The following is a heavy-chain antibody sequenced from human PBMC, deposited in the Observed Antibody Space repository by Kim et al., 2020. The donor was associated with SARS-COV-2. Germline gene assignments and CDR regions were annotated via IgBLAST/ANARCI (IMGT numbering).Heavy chain of an antibody. CDR3: AKADQIYETFDY. CDR2: T. V-gene: IGHV3-43D*03. D-gene: IGHD5-12*01. Sequence: TYNADCGKGRFTISRDNSKNSLYLQMKSLRAEDTALYYCAKADQIYETFDYGGQGTLVTVSA. J-gene: IGHJ4*02.